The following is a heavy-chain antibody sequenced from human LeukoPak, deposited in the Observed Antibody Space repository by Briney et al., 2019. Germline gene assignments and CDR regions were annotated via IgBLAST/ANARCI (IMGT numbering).Heavy chain of an antibody. D-gene: IGHD6-13*01. CDR1: GGSISSGDYY. Sequence: ASQTLSLTCTVSGGSISSGDYYWSWIRRPPGKGLEWIGYIYYSGSTYYNPSLKSRVTISVDTSKNQFSLKLSSVTAAVTAVYYCARERNRVAAAGLLVPLFDYWGQGTLVTVSS. CDR3: ARERNRVAAAGLLVPLFDY. J-gene: IGHJ4*02. V-gene: IGHV4-30-4*08. CDR2: IYYSGST.